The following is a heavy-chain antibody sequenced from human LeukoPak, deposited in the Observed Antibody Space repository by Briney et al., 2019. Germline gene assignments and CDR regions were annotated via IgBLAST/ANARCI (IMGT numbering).Heavy chain of an antibody. CDR3: ARHDSHYYGSSGLENWFDP. CDR1: GGSISSSGYY. V-gene: IGHV4-39*01. J-gene: IGHJ5*02. D-gene: IGHD3-22*01. CDR2: IYYSGST. Sequence: PSETLSLTCTVSGGSISSSGYYWGWIRQPPGKGLEWIGTIYYSGSTQYNPSLKSRVTISVDTSKNQFSLKLSSVTAADTAVYYRARHDSHYYGSSGLENWFDPWGQGTLVTVSS.